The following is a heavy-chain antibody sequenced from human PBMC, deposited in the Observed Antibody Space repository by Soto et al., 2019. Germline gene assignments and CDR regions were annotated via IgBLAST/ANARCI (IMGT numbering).Heavy chain of an antibody. J-gene: IGHJ5*02. V-gene: IGHV3-23*01. CDR2: LVGSGGSI. D-gene: IGHD6-19*01. Sequence: GGSLRLCCAASGFTCSAYAMNWVRQAPGKGLEWVSGLVGSGGSISYAASVRGRFTVSRDNSKNMLFLQMNSLRAEDTAVYYCAKDKGRVAAQNWFDPWGQGT. CDR3: AKDKGRVAAQNWFDP. CDR1: GFTCSAYA.